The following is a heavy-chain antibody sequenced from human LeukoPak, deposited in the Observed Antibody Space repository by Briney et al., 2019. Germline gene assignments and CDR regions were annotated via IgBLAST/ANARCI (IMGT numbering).Heavy chain of an antibody. CDR3: AGGYCSSTSCYPFDY. CDR2: IIPIFGTA. D-gene: IGHD2-2*01. V-gene: IGHV1-69*13. Sequence: SAKVSCKASGGTFSSYAISWVRQAPGQGLEWMGGIIPIFGTANYAQKFQGRVTITADESTSTAYMELRSLRSDDKAVYYCAGGYCSSTSCYPFDYWGQGTLVTVSS. CDR1: GGTFSSYA. J-gene: IGHJ4*02.